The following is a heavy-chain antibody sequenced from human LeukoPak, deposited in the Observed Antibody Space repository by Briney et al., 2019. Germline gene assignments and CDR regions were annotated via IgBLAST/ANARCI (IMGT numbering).Heavy chain of an antibody. CDR2: ISSSSGYI. CDR1: GFTFSSYS. CDR3: ARSYRSRIVGATHVYYYGMDV. Sequence: PGGSLRLSCAASGFTFSSYSMNWVRQAPGKGLEWVSSISSSSGYIYYADSVKGRFTISRDNAKNSLYLQMNSLRAEDTAVYYCARSYRSRIVGATHVYYYGMDVWGQGTTVTVSS. D-gene: IGHD1-26*01. V-gene: IGHV3-21*03. J-gene: IGHJ6*02.